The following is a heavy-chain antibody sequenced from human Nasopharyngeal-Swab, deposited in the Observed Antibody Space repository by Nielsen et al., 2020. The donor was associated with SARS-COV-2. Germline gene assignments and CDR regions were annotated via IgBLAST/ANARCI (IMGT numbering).Heavy chain of an antibody. J-gene: IGHJ4*02. D-gene: IGHD2-2*01. CDR2: INSDGSST. CDR3: ARGYAAMGFFDY. Sequence: GEPLKISCAASGFTFGTYWMHWVRQAPGKGLEWVSRINSDGSSTGDADSVKGRFTVSRDNAKNTLYLQMNSLRAEDTAVYYCARGYAAMGFFDYWGQGTLVTVSS. V-gene: IGHV3-74*01. CDR1: GFTFGTYW.